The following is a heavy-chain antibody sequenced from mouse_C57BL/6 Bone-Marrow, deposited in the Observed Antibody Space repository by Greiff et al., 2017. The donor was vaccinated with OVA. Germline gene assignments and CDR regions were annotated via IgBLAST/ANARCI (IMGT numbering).Heavy chain of an antibody. Sequence: VQLQQSGAELARPGASVKLSCKASGYTFTSYGISWVKQRTGQGLEWIGEIYPRSGNTYYNEKFKGKATLTADKSSSTAYMELRSLTSEDSAVYFCASRGDGYFFFDYWGQGTTLTVSS. CDR3: ASRGDGYFFFDY. CDR1: GYTFTSYG. V-gene: IGHV1-81*01. D-gene: IGHD2-3*01. J-gene: IGHJ2*01. CDR2: IYPRSGNT.